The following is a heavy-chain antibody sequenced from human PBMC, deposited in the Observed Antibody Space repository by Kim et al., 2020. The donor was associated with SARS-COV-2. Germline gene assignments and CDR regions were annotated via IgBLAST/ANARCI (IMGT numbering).Heavy chain of an antibody. CDR3: ARDQETLYRNTALDY. D-gene: IGHD4-4*01. J-gene: IGHJ4*02. Sequence: ASVKVSCKASGYTFTSYAMHWVRQAPGQRLEWMGWINAGNGNTKYSQKFQGRVTITRDTSASTAYMELSSLRSEDTAVYYCARDQETLYRNTALDYWGQGTLVTVSS. V-gene: IGHV1-3*01. CDR2: INAGNGNT. CDR1: GYTFTSYA.